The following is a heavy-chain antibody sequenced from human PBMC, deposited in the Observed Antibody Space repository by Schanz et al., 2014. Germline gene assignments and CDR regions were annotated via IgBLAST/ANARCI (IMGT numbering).Heavy chain of an antibody. V-gene: IGHV1-69*09. CDR2: IIPITGIT. CDR1: GYTFTVYY. D-gene: IGHD1-26*01. Sequence: QVQLVQSGAEVKKPGASVKVSCKASGYTFTVYYMHWVRQAPGQGLEWMGRIIPITGITNYAQKFQGRVTFTADKSTSTAFLEVNSLRSEDTAVYYCARGFLASGGKTFDCWGQGTLVTVSS. CDR3: ARGFLASGGKTFDC. J-gene: IGHJ4*02.